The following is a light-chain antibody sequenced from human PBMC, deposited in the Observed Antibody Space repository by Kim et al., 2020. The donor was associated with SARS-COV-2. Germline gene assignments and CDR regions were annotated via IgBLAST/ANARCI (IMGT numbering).Light chain of an antibody. CDR2: NTN. J-gene: IGLJ2*01. V-gene: IGLV8-61*01. Sequence: GWTVTLTCGLSSGSVSTSYYPSWYQQTPGQAPRTLIYNTNTRSSGVPDRFSGSILGNKAALTITGAQADDESAYYCVLYMGRGISVFGGGTQLTVL. CDR3: VLYMGRGISV. CDR1: SGSVSTSYY.